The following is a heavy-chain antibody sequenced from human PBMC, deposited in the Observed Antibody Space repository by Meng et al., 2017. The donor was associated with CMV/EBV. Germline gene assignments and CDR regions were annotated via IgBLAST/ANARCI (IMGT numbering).Heavy chain of an antibody. CDR2: ISSSSSTI. D-gene: IGHD4-11*01. J-gene: IGHJ6*02. CDR1: GFTFSSYS. CDR3: AREGGVTTGGYGMDV. Sequence: GGSLRLSCAASGFTFSSYSMNWVRQAPGKGLEWVSYISSSSSTIYYADSVKGRFTISRDNAKNSLYLQMNSLRAEDTAVYYCAREGGVTTGGYGMDVWGQGTTVTVSS. V-gene: IGHV3-48*04.